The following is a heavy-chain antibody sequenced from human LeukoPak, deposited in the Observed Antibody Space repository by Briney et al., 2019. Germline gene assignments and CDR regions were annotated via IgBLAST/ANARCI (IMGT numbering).Heavy chain of an antibody. V-gene: IGHV1-3*01. D-gene: IGHD3-10*01. Sequence: ASVKVSCKASGYTFTSYAMHWVRQAPGQRLEWMGWINAGNGNTKYSLKFQGRVTITRDTSASTAYMELSSLRSEDTAVYYCARDRGSTMFDYWGQGTLVTVSS. CDR2: INAGNGNT. CDR1: GYTFTSYA. J-gene: IGHJ4*02. CDR3: ARDRGSTMFDY.